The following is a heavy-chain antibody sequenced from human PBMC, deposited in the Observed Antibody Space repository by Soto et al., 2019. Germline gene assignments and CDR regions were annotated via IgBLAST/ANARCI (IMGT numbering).Heavy chain of an antibody. CDR1: GGSIISSNW. CDR3: AREAYKRGATNPFFDY. D-gene: IGHD1-26*01. CDR2: IYPIGLT. Sequence: PSETLSLTCAVSGGSIISSNWWTWVRLPPGKGLEWIGEIYPIGLTNYSPSLKRRVTMSVDKSKNQFSLKLNSVTAADTAMYYCAREAYKRGATNPFFDYWGQGTLVTVSS. V-gene: IGHV4-4*02. J-gene: IGHJ4*02.